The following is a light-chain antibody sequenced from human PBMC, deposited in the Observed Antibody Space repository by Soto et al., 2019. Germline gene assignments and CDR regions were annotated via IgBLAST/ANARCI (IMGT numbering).Light chain of an antibody. CDR2: GAS. V-gene: IGKV3-15*01. J-gene: IGKJ1*01. Sequence: EIVMTQSPGTLSVSPGERATLSCRASQSVSTNLAWYQQKPGQAPRLLIYGASTRSTGIPARFSGSGSGTEFTLTISSLQSEDFAVYYCQQNNNWPCTFGQGTQVEIK. CDR3: QQNNNWPCT. CDR1: QSVSTN.